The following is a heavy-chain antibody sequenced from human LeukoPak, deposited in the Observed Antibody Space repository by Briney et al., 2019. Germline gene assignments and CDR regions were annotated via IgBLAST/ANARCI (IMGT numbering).Heavy chain of an antibody. V-gene: IGHV5-51*01. D-gene: IGHD3-22*01. J-gene: IGHJ4*02. CDR2: IYPGDSDT. CDR3: ARPTPHTYYYDSSGPFDY. CDR1: GYSFTSNW. Sequence: GESLKISCKGSGYSFTSNWIGWVRQMPGKGLEWMGIIYPGDSDTRYSPSFQGQVTISADKSISTAYLQWSSLKASDTAMYYCARPTPHTYYYDSSGPFDYWGQGTLVTVSS.